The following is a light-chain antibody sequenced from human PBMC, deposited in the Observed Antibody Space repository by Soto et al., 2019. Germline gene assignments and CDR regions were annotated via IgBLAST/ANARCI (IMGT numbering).Light chain of an antibody. CDR1: QSVRSN. CDR2: GAS. V-gene: IGKV3-20*01. Sequence: EVVMRQSPATLSVSPGEGATLSCRASQSVRSNLAWYQQKPGQAPRLLIYGASTRATGIPDRFSGSGSGTDFTLTISRLEPEDFAVYYCQQYGSSPRTFGQGTKVDIK. J-gene: IGKJ1*01. CDR3: QQYGSSPRT.